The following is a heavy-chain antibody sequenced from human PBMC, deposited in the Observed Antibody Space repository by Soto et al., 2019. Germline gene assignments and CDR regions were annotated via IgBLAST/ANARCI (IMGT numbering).Heavy chain of an antibody. D-gene: IGHD2-21*02. Sequence: EVQVVQSGGGSVQPGGSLRLSCEASGFTFSSYGMTWVRQAPGKGLEWVAGISGSGVDTKYAASVKGRFLIARENSMNKMYLQMNNLRVEDTAVYFCAIGGAYCYGDCTRAHWGQGTLVTVSS. CDR3: AIGGAYCYGDCTRAH. CDR2: ISGSGVDT. V-gene: IGHV3-23*04. CDR1: GFTFSSYG. J-gene: IGHJ4*02.